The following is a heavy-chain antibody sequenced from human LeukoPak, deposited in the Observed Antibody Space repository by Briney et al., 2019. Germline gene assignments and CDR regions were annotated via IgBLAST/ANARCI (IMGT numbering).Heavy chain of an antibody. CDR2: IYHSGST. CDR3: ATTQATGYYYMDV. CDR1: GYSISSGYY. V-gene: IGHV4-38-2*02. J-gene: IGHJ6*03. D-gene: IGHD2-8*02. Sequence: SETLSLTCTVSGYSISSGYYWGWIRQPPGKGLEWIGSIYHSGSTYYNPSLKSRVTISVDTSKNQFSLKLSSVTAADTAVYYCATTQATGYYYMDVWGKGTTVTVSS.